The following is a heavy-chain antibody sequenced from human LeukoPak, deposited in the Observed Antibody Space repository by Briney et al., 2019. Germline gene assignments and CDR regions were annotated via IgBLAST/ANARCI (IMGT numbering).Heavy chain of an antibody. CDR2: INSDGIST. Sequence: PGGSLRLSCAASGFTFSSYWMHWVRQAPGKGLVCVSRINSDGISTNYADSVKGRFTISRDNAKNTLYLQMNSLRAEDTAVYYCARAGYSSSWYTFEYWGQGTLVTVSS. D-gene: IGHD6-13*01. J-gene: IGHJ4*02. CDR3: ARAGYSSSWYTFEY. V-gene: IGHV3-74*01. CDR1: GFTFSSYW.